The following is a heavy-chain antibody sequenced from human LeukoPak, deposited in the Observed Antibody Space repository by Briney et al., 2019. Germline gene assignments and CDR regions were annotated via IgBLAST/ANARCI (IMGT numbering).Heavy chain of an antibody. D-gene: IGHD2-15*01. V-gene: IGHV1-2*02. CDR2: INPNSGGT. Sequence: GASVKVSCKASGYTFTGYYMHWVRQAPGQGLEWMGWINPNSGGTNYAQKFQGRVTMTRDTSISTAYMELSRLRSDDTAVYYCARSLLPPYYYYMDVWGNGTTVTVSS. CDR1: GYTFTGYY. CDR3: ARSLLPPYYYYMDV. J-gene: IGHJ6*03.